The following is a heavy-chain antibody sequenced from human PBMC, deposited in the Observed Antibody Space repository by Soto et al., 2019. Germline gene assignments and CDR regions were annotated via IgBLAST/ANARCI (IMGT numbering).Heavy chain of an antibody. D-gene: IGHD3-16*01. CDR2: IYYSGST. V-gene: IGHV4-59*01. Sequence: SETLSLTCTVSGGSISSYYWSWIRQPPGKVLEWIGYIYYSGSTNYNPSLKSRVTISVDTSKNQFSLKLSSVTAADPAVDYCVRRGRWGSSFYHYGMNVWRRGTTITVSS. J-gene: IGHJ6*02. CDR1: GGSISSYY. CDR3: VRRGRWGSSFYHYGMNV.